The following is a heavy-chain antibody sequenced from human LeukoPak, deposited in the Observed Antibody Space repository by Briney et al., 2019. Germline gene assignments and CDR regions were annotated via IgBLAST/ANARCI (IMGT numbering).Heavy chain of an antibody. V-gene: IGHV1-46*01. J-gene: IGHJ4*02. CDR2: INPSGSAT. D-gene: IGHD3-10*01. CDR3: ATDLPTGFGSTAY. CDR1: GNTFTNNF. Sequence: GASVKVSCKASGNTFTNNFMHWVRQAPGQGLEWMGLINPSGSATTYPQKLQGRVTMTRDTSTNTVYMELSSLRSEDTAVYYCATDLPTGFGSTAYWDQGTLVTVSS.